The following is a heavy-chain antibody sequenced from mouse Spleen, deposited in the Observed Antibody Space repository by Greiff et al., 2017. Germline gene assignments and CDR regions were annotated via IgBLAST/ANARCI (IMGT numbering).Heavy chain of an antibody. V-gene: IGHV2-2*02. D-gene: IGHD2-4*01. Sequence: VQLQQSGPGLVQPSQSLSITCTVSGFSLTSYGVHWVRQSPGKGLEWLGVIWSGGSTDYNAAFISRLSISKDNSKSQVFFKMNSLQANDTAIYYCARNQEVYYDYDYAMDYWGQGTSVTVSS. J-gene: IGHJ4*01. CDR3: ARNQEVYYDYDYAMDY. CDR1: GFSLTSYG. CDR2: IWSGGST.